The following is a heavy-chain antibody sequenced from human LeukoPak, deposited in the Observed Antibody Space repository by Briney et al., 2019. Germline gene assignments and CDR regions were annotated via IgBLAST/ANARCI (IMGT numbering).Heavy chain of an antibody. CDR1: GFTFSNYG. D-gene: IGHD3-10*01. CDR3: AERGITRTGAV. J-gene: IGHJ6*04. V-gene: IGHV3-23*01. Sequence: WGTLRLSCAASGFTFSNYGLSWVRQAPGKGLEWVSGITGSGGSTYYADPVKGRFTISRDNAKNSLYLQMNSLRAEDTAVYYCAERGITRTGAVWGKGTTVTISS. CDR2: ITGSGGST.